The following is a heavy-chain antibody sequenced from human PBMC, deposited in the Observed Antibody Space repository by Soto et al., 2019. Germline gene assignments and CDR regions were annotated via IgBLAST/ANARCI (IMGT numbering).Heavy chain of an antibody. CDR3: ASLLIPNYYGSGVDAFDI. V-gene: IGHV4-30-2*01. J-gene: IGHJ3*02. CDR1: GGSISSGGYS. Sequence: PSETLSLTCAVSGGSISSGGYSWSWIRQPPGKGLEWIGYMYHSGSTYYNPSLKSRVTISIDRSKNQFSLKLSSVTAADTAVYYCASLLIPNYYGSGVDAFDIWGQGTMVTVSS. CDR2: MYHSGST. D-gene: IGHD3-10*01.